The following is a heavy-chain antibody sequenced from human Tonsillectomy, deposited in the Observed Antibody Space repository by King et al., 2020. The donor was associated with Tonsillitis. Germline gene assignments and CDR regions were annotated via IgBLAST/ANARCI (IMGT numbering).Heavy chain of an antibody. CDR2: IDHSGST. Sequence: QVQLQESGPGLLKPSETLSLTCTVSGGSISSNSCSWIRRPPGKGLEWIGHIDHSGSTNYNPSRQSRGTMLVDSSKNQFSLKLSSVTAADTAVYYCARDLVLSGSYYGFDYWGQGTLVTVSS. J-gene: IGHJ4*02. D-gene: IGHD1-26*01. V-gene: IGHV4-59*01. CDR3: ARDLVLSGSYYGFDY. CDR1: GGSISSNS.